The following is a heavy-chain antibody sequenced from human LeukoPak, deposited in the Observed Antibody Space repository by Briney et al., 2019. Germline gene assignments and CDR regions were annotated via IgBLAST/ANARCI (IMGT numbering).Heavy chain of an antibody. D-gene: IGHD6-19*01. Sequence: PSETLSLTCTVSGGSISSYYLSWIRQPPGKGLEWVGYIYYSGSTNYNPSLKSRVTIPVDTSKNQFSLKLSSVTAADTAVYYCARPGSSGWYDAFDIWGQGTMVTVSS. CDR3: ARPGSSGWYDAFDI. CDR1: GGSISSYY. CDR2: IYYSGST. J-gene: IGHJ3*02. V-gene: IGHV4-59*01.